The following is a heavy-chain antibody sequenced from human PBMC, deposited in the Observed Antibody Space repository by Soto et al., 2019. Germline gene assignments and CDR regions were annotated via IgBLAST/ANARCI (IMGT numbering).Heavy chain of an antibody. J-gene: IGHJ4*02. D-gene: IGHD3-10*01. Sequence: SETLSLTCTVSGGPIRSSSYYWGWIRQPPGKGLEWIGSINYSGSSYYNPSLRSRVTIFVDTSKNQFSLKLSSVTAADTAVYYCARHYPFGSGSFSPYYFDSWGRGTLVTVSS. CDR1: GGPIRSSSYY. CDR3: ARHYPFGSGSFSPYYFDS. V-gene: IGHV4-39*01. CDR2: INYSGSS.